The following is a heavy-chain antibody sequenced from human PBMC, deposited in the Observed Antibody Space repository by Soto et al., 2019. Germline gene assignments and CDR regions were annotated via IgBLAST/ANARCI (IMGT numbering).Heavy chain of an antibody. J-gene: IGHJ4*02. CDR3: ARDLYYYDSGRYFDY. CDR1: GYTFTSYA. V-gene: IGHV1-3*01. CDR2: INAGNGNT. D-gene: IGHD3-22*01. Sequence: ALVKVSCKASGYTFTSYAMHWVRQAPGQRLEWMGWINAGNGNTKYSQKFQGRVTITRDTSASTAYMELSSLRSEDTAVYYCARDLYYYDSGRYFDYWGQGTLVTVSS.